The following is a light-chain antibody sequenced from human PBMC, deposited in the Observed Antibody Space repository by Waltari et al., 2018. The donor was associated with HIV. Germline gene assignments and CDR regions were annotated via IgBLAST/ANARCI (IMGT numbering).Light chain of an antibody. Sequence: QAVVTQEPSLSVSPGETVTLTCTSFTGFITRGQFPYWFQLSEGHDPRTLIYDSEKRHAWTPGRFSGSIVGGKATLTLLGAQPEDEGDYYCLISYNGVRVFGGGTKLTV. J-gene: IGLJ3*02. CDR3: LISYNGVRV. V-gene: IGLV7-46*02. CDR1: TGFITRGQF. CDR2: DSE.